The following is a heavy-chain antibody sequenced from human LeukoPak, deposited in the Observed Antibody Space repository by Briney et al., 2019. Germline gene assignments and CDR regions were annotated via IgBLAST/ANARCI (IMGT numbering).Heavy chain of an antibody. CDR2: IYYSGST. D-gene: IGHD3-10*01. CDR1: GDSISSGGYY. J-gene: IGHJ6*04. Sequence: SETLSLTCTVSGDSISSGGYYWSWIRQHPGKGLEWIGYIYYSGSTYYNPSLKSRVTISVDTSKNQFSLKLSSVTVADTAVYYCARDNYGSGSPYGMDVWGKGTTVTVSS. V-gene: IGHV4-31*03. CDR3: ARDNYGSGSPYGMDV.